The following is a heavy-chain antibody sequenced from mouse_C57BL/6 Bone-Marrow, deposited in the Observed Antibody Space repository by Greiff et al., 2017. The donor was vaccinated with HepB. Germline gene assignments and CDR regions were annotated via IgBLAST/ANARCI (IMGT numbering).Heavy chain of an antibody. CDR1: GYSFTSYY. J-gene: IGHJ4*01. CDR3: ARWGRRAAMDY. V-gene: IGHV1-66*01. Sequence: VQLVESGPELVKPGASVKISCKASGYSFTSYYIHWVKQRPGQGLEWIGWIYPGSGNTKYNEKFKGKATLTADTSSSTAYMQLSSLTSEDSAVYYCARWGRRAAMDYWGQGTSVTVSS. D-gene: IGHD3-3*01. CDR2: IYPGSGNT.